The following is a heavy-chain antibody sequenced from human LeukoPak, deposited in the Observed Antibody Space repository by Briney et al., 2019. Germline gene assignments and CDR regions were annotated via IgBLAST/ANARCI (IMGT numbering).Heavy chain of an antibody. CDR1: GVSFSSYT. J-gene: IGHJ1*01. Sequence: GGSLRLSCAASGVSFSSYTMMGVRQAPGKGLEWVSAISGSGGATNYADSVKGRFTISRDNAKNTWYLQMDSLRVEDTAVYYCARESHCGGDCYSLFESWGQGTLATVSS. CDR2: ISGSGGAT. V-gene: IGHV3-23*01. D-gene: IGHD2-21*02. CDR3: ARESHCGGDCYSLFES.